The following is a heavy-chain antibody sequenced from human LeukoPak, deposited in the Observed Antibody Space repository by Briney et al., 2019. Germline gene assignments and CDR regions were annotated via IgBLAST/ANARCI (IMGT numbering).Heavy chain of an antibody. CDR2: IYYSGNT. D-gene: IGHD3-16*01. CDR1: GXSISRDS. V-gene: IGHV4-59*08. Sequence: PSETLSLTCTVSGXSISRDSWSWIRQPPGKKLEWIGYIYYSGNTNYNPSLKSRVTISIDTSKNQFSLKVSSVTAADTAVYYCARVGDGNFDYWGQGTLVTVSS. J-gene: IGHJ4*02. CDR3: ARVGDGNFDY.